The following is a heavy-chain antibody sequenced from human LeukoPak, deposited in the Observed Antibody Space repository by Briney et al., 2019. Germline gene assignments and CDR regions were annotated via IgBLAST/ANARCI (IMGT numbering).Heavy chain of an antibody. J-gene: IGHJ4*02. V-gene: IGHV4-4*07. Sequence: SETLSLTCNVSGGSISNYYWSWIRKPAGKGLELIGRVYTTGSTNYNPSFKSRVTMSVDTSKNLFSLKLSSVTAADTAMYYCAREMYDILTGVPFDLWGQGTLVTVSS. D-gene: IGHD3-9*01. CDR2: VYTTGST. CDR1: GGSISNYY. CDR3: AREMYDILTGVPFDL.